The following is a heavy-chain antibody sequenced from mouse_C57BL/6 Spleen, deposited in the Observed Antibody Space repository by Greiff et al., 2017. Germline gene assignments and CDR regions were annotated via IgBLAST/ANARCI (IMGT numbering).Heavy chain of an antibody. CDR3: ARYDGSRFAY. Sequence: DVKLVESGGGLVQPGGSLSLSCAASGFTFTDYYMSWVRQPPGKALEWLGFIRNKANGYTTEYSASVKGRFTISRDNSQSILYLQMNALRAEDSATYYCARYDGSRFAYWGQGTLVTVSA. D-gene: IGHD1-1*01. J-gene: IGHJ3*01. CDR1: GFTFTDYY. V-gene: IGHV7-3*01. CDR2: IRNKANGYTT.